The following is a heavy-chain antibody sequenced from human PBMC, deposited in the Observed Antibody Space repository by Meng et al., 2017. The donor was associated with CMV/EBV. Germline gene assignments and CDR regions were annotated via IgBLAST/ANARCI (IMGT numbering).Heavy chain of an antibody. CDR2: INPNSGGT. CDR1: GYTFTGYY. CDR3: ARVSSSEGGIDY. Sequence: KASGYTFTGYYMHWVRQGPGPGLEWMGWINPNSGGTNYAQKFQGRVTMTRDTSISTAYMELSRLRSDDTAVYYCARVSSSEGGIDYWGQGTLVTVSS. D-gene: IGHD6-6*01. J-gene: IGHJ4*02. V-gene: IGHV1-2*02.